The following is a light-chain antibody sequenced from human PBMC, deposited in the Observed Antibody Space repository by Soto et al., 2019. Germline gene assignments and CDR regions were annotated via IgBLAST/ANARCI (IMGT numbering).Light chain of an antibody. Sequence: DIQMTQSPSSLSASIGDRVTITCRASQGISSYLAWFQQKPGKVPKLLIHSASTLQSGVPSRFSGGGSGTNFPLTISSRQREDVATYYCQKYDSAPCTFGQGTKGEI. V-gene: IGKV1-27*01. CDR2: SAS. CDR3: QKYDSAPCT. J-gene: IGKJ1*01. CDR1: QGISSY.